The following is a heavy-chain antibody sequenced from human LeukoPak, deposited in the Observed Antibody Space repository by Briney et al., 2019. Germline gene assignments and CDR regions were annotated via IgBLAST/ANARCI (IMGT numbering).Heavy chain of an antibody. V-gene: IGHV4-34*01. D-gene: IGHD4-17*01. CDR2: INHSGST. J-gene: IGHJ4*02. CDR3: ARLGETTTVTAYFDY. CDR1: GGSFSGYY. Sequence: SETLSLTCAVYGGSFSGYYWSWIRQPPGKGLEWIGEINHSGSTNYNPSLKSRVTISVDTSKNQFSLKLSSVTAADTAVYYCARLGETTTVTAYFDYWGQGTLVTVSS.